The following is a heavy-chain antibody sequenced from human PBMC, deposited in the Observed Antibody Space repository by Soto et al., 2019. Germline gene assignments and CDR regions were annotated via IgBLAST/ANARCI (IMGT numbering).Heavy chain of an antibody. D-gene: IGHD1-1*01. CDR1: GYSFTSYW. V-gene: IGHV5-51*01. Sequence: PGESLKISGQCSGYSFTSYWIGWVRQMPGKGLEWMGIIYPGDSDTRYSPSFQGQVTISADKSISTAYLQWSSLKASDTAMYYCARHPNSHNWNDVGYYYYGMDVWGQGTTVTVSS. J-gene: IGHJ6*02. CDR3: ARHPNSHNWNDVGYYYYGMDV. CDR2: IYPGDSDT.